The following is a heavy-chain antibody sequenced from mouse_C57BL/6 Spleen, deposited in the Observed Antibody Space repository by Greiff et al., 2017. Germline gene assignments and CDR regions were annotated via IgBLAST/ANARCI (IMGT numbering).Heavy chain of an antibody. CDR3: ARGEAHYYYDDGFAY. J-gene: IGHJ3*01. CDR2: IAPNSGGT. Sequence: QVQLQQPGAELVKPGASVKLSCKASGYTFTSYWMHWVKQRHGRGLEWIGRIAPNSGGTKYNEKFKSNATLTVDKPSSTAYRQFSSLTSEDSAVYYCARGEAHYYYDDGFAYWGQGTLVTVSA. V-gene: IGHV1-72*01. CDR1: GYTFTSYW. D-gene: IGHD2-4*01.